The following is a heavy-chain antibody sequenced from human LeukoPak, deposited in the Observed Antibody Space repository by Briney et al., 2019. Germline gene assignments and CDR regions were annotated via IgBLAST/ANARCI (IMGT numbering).Heavy chain of an antibody. CDR2: ISDDGSSA. J-gene: IGHJ4*02. Sequence: GGSLRLSCTASGFTFRSYWMHWVRQIPGKGLMWVSRISDDGSSASYADSVKGRFTISRDNAKNSLYLQMNSLRDEDTAVYYCARAIYDSSGSGDYWGQGTLVTVSS. CDR3: ARAIYDSSGSGDY. CDR1: GFTFRSYW. D-gene: IGHD3-22*01. V-gene: IGHV3-74*01.